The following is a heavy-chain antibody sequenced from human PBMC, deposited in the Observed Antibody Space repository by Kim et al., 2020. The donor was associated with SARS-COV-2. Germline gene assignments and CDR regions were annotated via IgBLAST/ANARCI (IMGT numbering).Heavy chain of an antibody. CDR3: ARDLGWRDGYNSYFDY. CDR2: INAGNGNT. D-gene: IGHD5-12*01. Sequence: ASVKVSCKASGYTFTSYAMHWVRQAPGQRLEWMGWINAGNGNTKYSQKFQGRVTITRDTSASTAYMELSSLRSEDTAVYYCARDLGWRDGYNSYFDYWGQGTLVTVSS. CDR1: GYTFTSYA. J-gene: IGHJ4*02. V-gene: IGHV1-3*01.